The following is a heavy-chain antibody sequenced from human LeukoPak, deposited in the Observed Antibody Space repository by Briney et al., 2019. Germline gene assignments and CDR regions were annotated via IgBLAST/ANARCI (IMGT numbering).Heavy chain of an antibody. CDR3: ARETSQKGAHYMDV. D-gene: IGHD3-16*01. V-gene: IGHV4-4*07. CDR2: IYYSGYT. J-gene: IGHJ6*03. CDR1: GGSISSYY. Sequence: SETLSLTCTVSGGSISSYYWTWIRQPAGKGLEWIGRIYYSGYTTYSPSLRSRVTISVDTSKNQFSLKLSSVTAADTAVYYCARETSQKGAHYMDVWGKGTTITISS.